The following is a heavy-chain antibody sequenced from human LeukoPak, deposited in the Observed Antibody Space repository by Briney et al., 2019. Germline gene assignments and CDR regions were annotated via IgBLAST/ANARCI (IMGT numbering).Heavy chain of an antibody. J-gene: IGHJ5*02. D-gene: IGHD1-26*01. Sequence: GGSLRLSCAASGFTFSRYAMSWVRQAPGKGLVWVSAISGSGGSTYYADSVKGRFTISRDNSKNTLYLQMNSLRAEDTAVYYCARVPVSRELPLGWFDPWGQGTLVTVSS. CDR1: GFTFSRYA. V-gene: IGHV3-23*01. CDR2: ISGSGGST. CDR3: ARVPVSRELPLGWFDP.